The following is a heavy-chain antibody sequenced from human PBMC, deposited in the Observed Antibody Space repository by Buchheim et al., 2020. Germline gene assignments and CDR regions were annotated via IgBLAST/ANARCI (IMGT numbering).Heavy chain of an antibody. J-gene: IGHJ1*01. V-gene: IGHV5-10-1*03. Sequence: EVQLVQSGAEVKKPGESLRISCKGSGYSFTSYWISWVRQMPGKGLEWMGRIAPSDSYTNYSPSFQGHVTISADKSISTAYPQWSSLKASDTAMYYWARTSGVGAAAGKRYFQHWGQGTL. CDR2: IAPSDSYT. CDR1: GYSFTSYW. D-gene: IGHD6-13*01. CDR3: ARTSGVGAAAGKRYFQH.